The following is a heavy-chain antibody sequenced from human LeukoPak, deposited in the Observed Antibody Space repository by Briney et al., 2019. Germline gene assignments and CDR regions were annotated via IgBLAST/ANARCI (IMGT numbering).Heavy chain of an antibody. D-gene: IGHD3-22*01. CDR2: ISSNGGRT. CDR1: GFTFSSYG. CDR3: ARDFVHYYDSSGFEYYFDF. V-gene: IGHV3-64*01. Sequence: PGGSLRLSCAASGFTFSSYGMHWVRQAPGKGLEYVSAISSNGGRTYYENSVKGRFTISRDNSKNTLYLQMGSLRAEDMAVYYCARDFVHYYDSSGFEYYFDFWGQGTLVTVSS. J-gene: IGHJ4*02.